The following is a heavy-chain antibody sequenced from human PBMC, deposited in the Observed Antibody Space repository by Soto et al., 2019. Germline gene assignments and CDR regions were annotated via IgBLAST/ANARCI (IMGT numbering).Heavy chain of an antibody. CDR1: GGSISSGGYY. CDR3: ARVGGYGSGSYYNSREDYFDY. D-gene: IGHD3-10*01. J-gene: IGHJ4*02. Sequence: SETLSLTCTVSGGSISSGGYYWSWIRQHPGKGLEWIGYIYYSGSTYYNPSLKSRVTISVDTSKNQFSLKLSSVTAADTAVYYCARVGGYGSGSYYNSREDYFDYWGQGTLVTVS. V-gene: IGHV4-31*03. CDR2: IYYSGST.